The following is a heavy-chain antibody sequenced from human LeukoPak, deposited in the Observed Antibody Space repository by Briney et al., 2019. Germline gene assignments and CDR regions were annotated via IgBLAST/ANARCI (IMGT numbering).Heavy chain of an antibody. J-gene: IGHJ5*02. D-gene: IGHD3-3*01. CDR3: AREAHITIFGVAENWFDP. CDR2: IQYDGSNE. V-gene: IGHV3-30*02. CDR1: GFTFSSYG. Sequence: PGGSLRLSCAASGFTFSSYGMHWVRQAPGRGLEWVAYIQYDGSNEQYADSVKGRFSISRDSSKNILYLQMNSLRAEDTAVYYCAREAHITIFGVAENWFDPWGQGTLVTVSS.